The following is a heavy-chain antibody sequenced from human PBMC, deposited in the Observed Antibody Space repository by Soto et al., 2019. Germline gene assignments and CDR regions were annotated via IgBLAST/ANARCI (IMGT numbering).Heavy chain of an antibody. CDR3: ARTAGYYRGRHFDF. V-gene: IGHV2-70*04. CDR1: GFSLRTTGMR. J-gene: IGHJ4*02. CDR2: IDWDDDK. Sequence: SGPTLVNPTQTLTLTCTFSGFSLRTTGMRVSWIRQPPGKALEWLARIDWDDDKFYSTSLKTRLTISKDTSDNQVVLPMTNMDPVDTATYYCARTAGYYRGRHFDFWGQGTLVTVSS. D-gene: IGHD3-10*01.